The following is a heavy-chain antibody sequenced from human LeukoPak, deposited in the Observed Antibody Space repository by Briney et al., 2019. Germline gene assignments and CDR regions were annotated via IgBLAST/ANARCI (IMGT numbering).Heavy chain of an antibody. D-gene: IGHD2-8*02. V-gene: IGHV3-15*01. CDR2: IKCKSDGGTT. CDR1: GFTFSNAW. J-gene: IGHJ6*02. Sequence: GGSLRLSCAASGFTFSNAWMSWVRQAPGKGLGWVGRIKCKSDGGTTDYAAPVKGRFTISRDDSKNTLYLQMNSLKTEDTAVYYCTTAPWSVFYYYYYGMDVWGQGTTVTVSS. CDR3: TTAPWSVFYYYYYGMDV.